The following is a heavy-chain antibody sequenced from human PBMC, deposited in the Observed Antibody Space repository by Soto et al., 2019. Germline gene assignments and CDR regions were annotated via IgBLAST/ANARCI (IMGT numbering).Heavy chain of an antibody. CDR2: IYTSGST. J-gene: IGHJ6*02. V-gene: IGHV4-4*07. CDR3: ASDGRYYYDSRGYSHYYYGMDV. CDR1: GGSISSYY. D-gene: IGHD3-22*01. Sequence: PPETLSLTCTVSGGSISSYYWRWIRQHAGKGLEGIVRIYTSGSTNYNPSLKSRVTMSVDTAKNQFSLTLSSVTAADTAVYYCASDGRYYYDSRGYSHYYYGMDVGGQGTTVTVAS.